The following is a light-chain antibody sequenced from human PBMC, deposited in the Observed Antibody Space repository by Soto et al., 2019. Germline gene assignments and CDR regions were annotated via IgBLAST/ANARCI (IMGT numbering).Light chain of an antibody. J-gene: IGLJ1*01. V-gene: IGLV2-23*01. CDR3: CSYATDSSYV. Sequence: QSALTQPASVSGSPGQSITISCTGTSSDVGSFNLVSWYQHHPGKIPRPIIYEGSRRPAGVSDRFSASKSGNAASLTISGLQAEDEADYYCCSYATDSSYVFGTGTKATVL. CDR1: SSDVGSFNL. CDR2: EGS.